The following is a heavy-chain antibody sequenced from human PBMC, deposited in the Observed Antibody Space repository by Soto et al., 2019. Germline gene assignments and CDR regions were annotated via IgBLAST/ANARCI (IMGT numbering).Heavy chain of an antibody. D-gene: IGHD7-27*01. J-gene: IGHJ4*02. V-gene: IGHV3-30-3*01. CDR1: GFTFSSYA. CDR2: ISYDGSNK. Sequence: VQLVESGGGVVQPGRSLRLSCAASGFTFSSYAMHWVRQAPGKGLEWVAVISYDGSNKYYADSVKGRFTISRDNSKNTLYLQMNSLRAEDTAVYYCARELPLGYYFDYWGQGTLVTVSS. CDR3: ARELPLGYYFDY.